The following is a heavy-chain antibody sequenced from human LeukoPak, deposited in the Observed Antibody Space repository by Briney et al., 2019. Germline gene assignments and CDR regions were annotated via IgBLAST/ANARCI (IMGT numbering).Heavy chain of an antibody. J-gene: IGHJ2*01. V-gene: IGHV4-4*07. CDR1: GGSISSYY. D-gene: IGHD4-4*01. Sequence: ETLSLTCTVSGGSISSYYWSWIRQPAGKGLEWIGRIYTSGSTNYNPSLKSRVTMSVDTSKNQFSLKLSSVTAADTAVYYCARWYSNYIWYFDLWGRGTLVTVSS. CDR2: IYTSGST. CDR3: ARWYSNYIWYFDL.